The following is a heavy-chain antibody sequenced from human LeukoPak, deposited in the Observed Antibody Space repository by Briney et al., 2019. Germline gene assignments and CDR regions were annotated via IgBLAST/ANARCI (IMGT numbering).Heavy chain of an antibody. CDR1: GFTFSSYE. Sequence: GGSLRLSCVASGFTFSSYEMNWVRQAPGKGLEWVAYISTSGSDIYYADSVKGRFAISRDNAKNSLYLQMNSLRAEDTAVYYCARDREVYCSGGSCQNFDYWGQGTLVTVSS. V-gene: IGHV3-48*03. J-gene: IGHJ4*02. CDR2: ISTSGSDI. CDR3: ARDREVYCSGGSCQNFDY. D-gene: IGHD2-15*01.